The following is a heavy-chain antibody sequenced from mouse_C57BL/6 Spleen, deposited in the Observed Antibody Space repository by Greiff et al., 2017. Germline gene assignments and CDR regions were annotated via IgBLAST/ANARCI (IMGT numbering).Heavy chain of an antibody. Sequence: QVQLQQPGTELVKPGASVKLSCKASGYTFTSYRMHWVKQRPGQGLEWIGNINPGNGGTNYNEKFKSKATLTVDKSSSTAFMQLSSLTSEDSAVYYCARLETFIKGCGRSYEGAMDYWGQGASVTVSS. CDR3: ARLETFIKGCGRSYEGAMDY. D-gene: IGHD1-1*01. V-gene: IGHV1-53*01. CDR2: INPGNGGT. J-gene: IGHJ4*01. CDR1: GYTFTSYR.